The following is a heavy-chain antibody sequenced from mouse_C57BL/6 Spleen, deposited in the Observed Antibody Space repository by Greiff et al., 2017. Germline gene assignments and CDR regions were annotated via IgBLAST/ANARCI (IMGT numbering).Heavy chain of an antibody. Sequence: EVKLVESGGDLVKPGGSLKLSCAASGFTFSSYGMSWVRQTPDKRLEWVATISSGGSYTYYPDSVKGRFTISRDNAKNTLYLQMSSLKSEDTAMYYCARQPSSYFDYWGQGTTLTVSS. CDR3: ARQPSSYFDY. D-gene: IGHD2-10*02. V-gene: IGHV5-6*01. CDR1: GFTFSSYG. J-gene: IGHJ2*01. CDR2: ISSGGSYT.